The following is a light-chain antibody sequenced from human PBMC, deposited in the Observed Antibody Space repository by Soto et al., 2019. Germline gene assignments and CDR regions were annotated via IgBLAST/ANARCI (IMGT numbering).Light chain of an antibody. V-gene: IGKV3-15*01. CDR1: QSVSSN. CDR3: QQYHDRWT. Sequence: IVMTQSPATLSVSPWERATLSCRASQSVSSNLAWYQQKPGQAPRLLIYGASTRATGIPARFSGSGSGTEFTLTISSLQSEDFAVYFCQQYHDRWTFGQGTKVDIK. J-gene: IGKJ1*01. CDR2: GAS.